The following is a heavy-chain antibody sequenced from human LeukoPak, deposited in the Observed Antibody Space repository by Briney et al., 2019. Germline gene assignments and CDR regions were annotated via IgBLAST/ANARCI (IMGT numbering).Heavy chain of an antibody. CDR2: ISDDGSNK. D-gene: IGHD2-2*01. CDR1: GVSFSSYD. CDR3: AKDSSLSNYYYGMDV. Sequence: GGSLRLSGAASGVSFSSYDMHWVRQAPGKGLEWVARISDDGSNKYYGDSVKGRVTISRDNSKNTLFLQMNSLRAEDTAVYYCAKDSSLSNYYYGMDVWGQGTTVTVSS. J-gene: IGHJ6*02. V-gene: IGHV3-30*18.